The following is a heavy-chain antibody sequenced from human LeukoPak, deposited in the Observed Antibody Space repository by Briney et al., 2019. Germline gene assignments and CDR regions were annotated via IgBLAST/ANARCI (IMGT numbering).Heavy chain of an antibody. CDR2: FNVYNGNT. D-gene: IGHD3-22*01. V-gene: IGHV1-18*01. J-gene: IGHJ3*02. Sequence: ASVKVSCKASGYTFTSYIITWVRQAPGQGLEWMGWFNVYNGNTNYAHKLQGRVTMTTDTSTTTAYMEMRSLSSDDTAVYYCARDGVFSISGYYDSSGYGFDIWGQGTMVAVSS. CDR3: ARDGVFSISGYYDSSGYGFDI. CDR1: GYTFTSYI.